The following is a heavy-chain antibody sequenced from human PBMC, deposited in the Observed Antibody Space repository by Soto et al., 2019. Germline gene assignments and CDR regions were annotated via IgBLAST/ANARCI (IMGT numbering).Heavy chain of an antibody. Sequence: SETLSLTCAVYGGSFSCYYWSWIRQPPGKGLEWIGEINHSGSTNYNPSLKSRVTISVDTSKNQFSLKLSSVTAADTAVYYCARDLVVVDARGWFDPWGQGTLVTVSS. D-gene: IGHD2-15*01. V-gene: IGHV4-34*01. CDR3: ARDLVVVDARGWFDP. CDR1: GGSFSCYY. CDR2: INHSGST. J-gene: IGHJ5*02.